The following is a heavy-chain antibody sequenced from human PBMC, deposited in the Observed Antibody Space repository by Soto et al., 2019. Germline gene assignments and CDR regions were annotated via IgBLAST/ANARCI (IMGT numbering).Heavy chain of an antibody. CDR2: ISWTSDSV. CDR1: GFNFEDYA. J-gene: IGHJ4*02. D-gene: IGHD6-6*01. V-gene: IGHV3-9*01. Sequence: ELQLVESGGGLVPPGRSLTLSCATSGFNFEDYAMHWVRQAPGKGLQWVSGISWTSDSVGYADSVKGRFIISRDNAKKSLNLEMNSLRGDDTALYYCVKDKYSSSSAPAFDFWGQGTLVTVSS. CDR3: VKDKYSSSSAPAFDF.